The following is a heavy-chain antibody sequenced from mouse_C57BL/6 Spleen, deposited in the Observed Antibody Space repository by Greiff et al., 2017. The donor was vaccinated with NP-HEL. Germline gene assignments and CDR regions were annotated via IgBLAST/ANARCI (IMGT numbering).Heavy chain of an antibody. D-gene: IGHD4-1*01. CDR2: IDPSDSYT. J-gene: IGHJ3*01. V-gene: IGHV1-69*01. Sequence: QVQLQQPGAELVMPGASVKLSCKASGYTFTSYWMHWVKQRPGQGLEWIGEIDPSDSYTNYNQKFKGKSTLTVDKSSSTAYMQLSSLTSEDSAVYYCARNWDGGFAYWGQGTLVTVSA. CDR3: ARNWDGGFAY. CDR1: GYTFTSYW.